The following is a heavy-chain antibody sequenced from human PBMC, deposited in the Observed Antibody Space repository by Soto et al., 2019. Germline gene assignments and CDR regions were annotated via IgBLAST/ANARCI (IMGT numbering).Heavy chain of an antibody. V-gene: IGHV4-59*12. CDR2: ISYSGNT. J-gene: IGHJ5*01. CDR3: ARLSIAADTGLFDS. D-gene: IGHD6-13*01. Sequence: SETLSLTCTVSRGSIGSYYWSWIRQPPGKGLEWIGYISYSGNTNYNASLKSRVTISVDTSTNQFSLRVTSVTAADTAVYYCARLSIAADTGLFDSWGQGTLVTVSS. CDR1: RGSIGSYY.